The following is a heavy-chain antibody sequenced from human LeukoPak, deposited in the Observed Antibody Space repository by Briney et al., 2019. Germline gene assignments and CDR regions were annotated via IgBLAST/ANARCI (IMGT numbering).Heavy chain of an antibody. CDR2: IYYRKNT. CDR1: GGSISSSSAY. Sequence: PSETLSLTCTVSGGSISSSSAYWGWIRQPPGKGLEWIGGIYYRKNTYYNPSLKSRVTISADTSKNQFSLTLGSVSATDTAVYYCASPRGFSYGYFDYWGQGTLVTVSS. V-gene: IGHV4-39*01. D-gene: IGHD5-18*01. CDR3: ASPRGFSYGYFDY. J-gene: IGHJ4*02.